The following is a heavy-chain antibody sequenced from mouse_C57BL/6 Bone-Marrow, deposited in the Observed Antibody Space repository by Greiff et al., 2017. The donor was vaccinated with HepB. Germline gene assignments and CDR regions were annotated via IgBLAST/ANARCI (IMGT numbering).Heavy chain of an antibody. CDR1: GFSLTSYG. CDR2: IWSGGST. CDR3: ARALITTVVATRYFDV. V-gene: IGHV2-2*01. D-gene: IGHD1-1*01. J-gene: IGHJ1*03. Sequence: VQLVESGPGLVQPSQSLSITCTVSGFSLTSYGVHWVRQSPGKGLEWLGVIWSGGSTDYNAAFISRLSISKDNSKSQVFFKMNSLQADDTAIYYCARALITTVVATRYFDVWGTGTTVTVSS.